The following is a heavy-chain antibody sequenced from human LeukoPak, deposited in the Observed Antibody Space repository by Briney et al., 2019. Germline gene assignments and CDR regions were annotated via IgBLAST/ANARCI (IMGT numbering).Heavy chain of an antibody. CDR1: GGTFSSYA. CDR2: IIPIFGTA. V-gene: IGHV1-69*13. D-gene: IGHD5-18*01. J-gene: IGHJ4*02. CDR3: ARGQSRGYSNVPDY. Sequence: SVKVSCKASGGTFSSYAISWVRQAPGHGLEWMGGIIPIFGTANYAQKFQGRVTITADESTSTAYMELSSLRSEDTAVYYCARGQSRGYSNVPDYWGQGTLVTVSS.